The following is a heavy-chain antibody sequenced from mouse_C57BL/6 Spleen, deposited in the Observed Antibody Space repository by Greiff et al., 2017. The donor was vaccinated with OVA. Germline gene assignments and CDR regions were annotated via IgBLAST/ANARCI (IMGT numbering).Heavy chain of an antibody. V-gene: IGHV5-17*01. J-gene: IGHJ4*01. CDR3: ARPYYSNYLYYYAMDY. CDR1: GFSFRDSG. D-gene: IGHD2-5*01. Sequence: EVHLVASGGCLLMPVSSLNLSCAASGFSFRDSGLHWVRQSPEPVLALVAYISSGSSTIYYADTVKGRFTISRDNDKNTLFLQMTSLRSEDTAMYYCARPYYSNYLYYYAMDYWGQGTSVTVSS. CDR2: ISSGSSTI.